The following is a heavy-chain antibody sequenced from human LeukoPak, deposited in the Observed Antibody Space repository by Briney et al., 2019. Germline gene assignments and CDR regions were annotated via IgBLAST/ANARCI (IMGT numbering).Heavy chain of an antibody. CDR3: ATVAGRFYGSGSYQGLDC. Sequence: PGGSLRLSCAASGFTFSSYWMSWVRQAPGKGLEWVAVIWYDGSNKYYADSVKGRFTISRDNSKNTLYLQMNSLRAEDTAVYYCATVAGRFYGSGSYQGLDCWGQGTLVTVSS. J-gene: IGHJ4*02. D-gene: IGHD3-10*01. CDR2: IWYDGSNK. V-gene: IGHV3-33*08. CDR1: GFTFSSYW.